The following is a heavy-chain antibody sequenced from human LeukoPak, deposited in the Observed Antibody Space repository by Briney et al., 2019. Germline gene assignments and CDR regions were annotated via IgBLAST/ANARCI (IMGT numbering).Heavy chain of an antibody. CDR3: ARHRKVIRVAAAGTVVDY. CDR1: SGSISSSSYY. Sequence: SETLSLTCTVSSGSISSSSYYWGWIRQPPGKGLEWIGSIYYSGSTYYNPSLKSRVTISVDTSKNQFSLKLSSVTAADTAVYYCARHRKVIRVAAAGTVVDYWGQGTLVTVSS. V-gene: IGHV4-39*01. CDR2: IYYSGST. D-gene: IGHD6-13*01. J-gene: IGHJ4*02.